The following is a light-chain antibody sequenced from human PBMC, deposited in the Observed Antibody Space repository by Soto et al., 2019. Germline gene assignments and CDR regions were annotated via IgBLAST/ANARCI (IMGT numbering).Light chain of an antibody. V-gene: IGKV1-5*03. CDR3: HQYSSYVT. CDR2: KAT. CDR1: ESITKY. J-gene: IGKJ4*01. Sequence: DIQLTQSPSTVPASVGDRVTITCRAAESITKYLAWYQQKPGKAPKLLIHKATTLQNGVPPRFSGSGFGTEISLTFYGMQPDDFATYFCHQYSSYVTFGGETKVEIK.